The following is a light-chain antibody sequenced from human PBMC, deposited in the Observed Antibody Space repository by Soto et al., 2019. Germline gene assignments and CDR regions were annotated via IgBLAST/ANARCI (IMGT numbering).Light chain of an antibody. CDR3: QQYNSLSSVS. V-gene: IGKV1-5*03. J-gene: IGKJ4*01. Sequence: DIQLSQSPSTLSASLGDSVTITCRASQSITNWLAWYQQKPGKAPKVLIHMASSLKSGVPSRFSGSGSGTEFTLTITSLQPDDSATYYCQQYNSLSSVSSGGGTKVDI. CDR1: QSITNW. CDR2: MAS.